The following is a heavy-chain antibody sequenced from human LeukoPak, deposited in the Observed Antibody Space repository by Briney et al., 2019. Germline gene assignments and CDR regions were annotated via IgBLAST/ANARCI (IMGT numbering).Heavy chain of an antibody. Sequence: GGSLRPSCAAYGFTFSSYEMNWVRQAPGKGLEWVSYISSSGSTIYYADSVKGRFTISRDNAKNSLYLQMNSLRAEDTAVYYCARDIVGGAAFDIWGQGTMVTVSS. D-gene: IGHD1-26*01. CDR2: ISSSGSTI. CDR1: GFTFSSYE. J-gene: IGHJ3*02. CDR3: ARDIVGGAAFDI. V-gene: IGHV3-48*03.